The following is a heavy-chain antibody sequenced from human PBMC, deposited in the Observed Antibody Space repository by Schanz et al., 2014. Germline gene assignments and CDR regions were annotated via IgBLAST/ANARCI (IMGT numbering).Heavy chain of an antibody. CDR3: ARDRAPSRYGGII. V-gene: IGHV3-11*01. D-gene: IGHD3-16*01. CDR1: GFTFSDYY. Sequence: QVQLVESGGGLVKPGGSLRLSCAASGFTFSDYYMSWIRQAPGKGLEWVSYISNSGTIIYYADSVKGRFTISRDNAKNSLYLQMTSLRAEDTAIYYCARDRAPSRYGGIIWGQGTMVTVSS. J-gene: IGHJ3*02. CDR2: ISNSGTII.